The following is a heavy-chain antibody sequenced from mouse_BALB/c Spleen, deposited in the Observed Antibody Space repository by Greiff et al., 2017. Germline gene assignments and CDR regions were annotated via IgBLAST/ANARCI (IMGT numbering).Heavy chain of an antibody. CDR2: IDPANGNT. V-gene: IGHV14-3*02. Sequence: EVQGVESGAELVKPGASVKLSCTASGFNIKDTYMHWVKQRPEQGLEWIGRIDPANGNTKYDPKFQGKATITADTSSNTAYLQLSSLTSEDTAVYYCALYDGYSGAMDYWGQGTSVTVSS. CDR1: GFNIKDTY. D-gene: IGHD2-3*01. J-gene: IGHJ4*01. CDR3: ALYDGYSGAMDY.